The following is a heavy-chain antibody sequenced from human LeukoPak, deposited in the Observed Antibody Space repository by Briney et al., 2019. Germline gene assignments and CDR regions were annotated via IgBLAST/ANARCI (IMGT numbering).Heavy chain of an antibody. V-gene: IGHV4-39*01. CDR2: INYSGYT. CDR1: GFTFSSYA. Sequence: GSLRLSCAASGFTFSSYAMSWVRQAPGKGLEWIGTINYSGYTYRNPSLKDRVTLSVDTSKNQFSLTLTTVTAADTAVYYCARIISPVWSGQAYFDNWGQGTLVTVSS. CDR3: ARIISPVWSGQAYFDN. D-gene: IGHD3-3*01. J-gene: IGHJ4*02.